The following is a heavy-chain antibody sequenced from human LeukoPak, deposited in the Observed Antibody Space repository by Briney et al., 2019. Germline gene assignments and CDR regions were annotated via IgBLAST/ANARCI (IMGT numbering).Heavy chain of an antibody. D-gene: IGHD4-11*01. Sequence: SETLSLTCTVSGGSISSGGYYWRWIRQHPGTGLEWIGYIYYSGSTYYNPSLKSRVTISVDTSKNQFSLKLSSVTAADTAVYYCARIYSNYGWFDPWGQGTLVTVSS. CDR3: ARIYSNYGWFDP. V-gene: IGHV4-31*03. J-gene: IGHJ5*02. CDR1: GGSISSGGYY. CDR2: IYYSGST.